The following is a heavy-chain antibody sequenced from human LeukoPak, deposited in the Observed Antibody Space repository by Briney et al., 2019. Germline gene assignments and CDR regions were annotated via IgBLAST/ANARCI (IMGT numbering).Heavy chain of an antibody. D-gene: IGHD3-22*01. CDR2: INPNNGGT. CDR1: GYTFTGYY. J-gene: IGHJ6*02. V-gene: IGHV1-2*02. Sequence: GASVKVSCKASGYTFTGYYMHWVRQAPGQGLEWMGWINPNNGGTNYAQKFQGRVTMTRDTSISTAYMELSRLRSDDTAVYYCARDLPIYDSSGYYYYYYYGMDVWGQGTTVTVSS. CDR3: ARDLPIYDSSGYYYYYYYGMDV.